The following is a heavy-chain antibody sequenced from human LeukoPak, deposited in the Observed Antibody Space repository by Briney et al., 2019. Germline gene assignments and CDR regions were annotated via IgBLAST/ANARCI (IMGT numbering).Heavy chain of an antibody. CDR1: GGSISSGGYY. V-gene: IGHV4-30-2*01. D-gene: IGHD3-16*01. CDR3: VRDGGNWDVDY. J-gene: IGHJ4*02. CDR2: IYHSGST. Sequence: PSQTLSLTCTVSGGSISSGGYYWSWIRQPPGKGLEWIGYIYHSGSTYYNPSLKSRVTISVDRSKNQFSLNLRSVTAADTAVYFCVRDGGNWDVDYWGQGTLVTVSS.